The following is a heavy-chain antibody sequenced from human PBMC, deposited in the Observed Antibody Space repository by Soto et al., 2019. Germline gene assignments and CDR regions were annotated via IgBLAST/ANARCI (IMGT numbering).Heavy chain of an antibody. J-gene: IGHJ4*02. Sequence: NPGGSLRLSCTASGFTFGDYAMSWFRQAPGKGLEWVGFIRSKAYGGTTEYAASVKGRFTISRDDSKSIAYLQMNSLKTEDTAVYYCTRDRRGYSGYDDYRFDYWGQGTLVTVSS. CDR1: GFTFGDYA. CDR2: IRSKAYGGTT. CDR3: TRDRRGYSGYDDYRFDY. D-gene: IGHD5-12*01. V-gene: IGHV3-49*05.